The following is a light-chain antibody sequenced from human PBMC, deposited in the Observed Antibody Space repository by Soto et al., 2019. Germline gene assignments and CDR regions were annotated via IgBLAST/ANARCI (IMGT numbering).Light chain of an antibody. J-gene: IGKJ1*01. CDR2: GAS. V-gene: IGKV3-15*01. CDR1: QYLSSN. CDR3: QQSDSWPRT. Sequence: EIVMTQSPATLSVSPGQRVTLSCRASQYLSSNLVWYQQKAGQAPRLLIYGASTRATGVPARFSGSGSGTEFXXXXXXXXXXXXXVYYCQQSDSWPRTFGXGTKX.